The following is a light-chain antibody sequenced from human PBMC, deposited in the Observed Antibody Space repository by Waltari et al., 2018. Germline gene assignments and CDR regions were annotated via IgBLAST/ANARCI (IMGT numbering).Light chain of an antibody. V-gene: IGLV3-21*02. CDR1: TIGSQS. J-gene: IGLJ2*01. CDR2: GDS. CDR3: QVWDSSSDHVV. Sequence: SYVLTQPPSVSVAPGQTARITCGGNTIGSQSVHWYQQKPGQAPVLVVYGDSDRPSGIPERFSGSNSGNTATLTISRVEAGDEADYYCQVWDSSSDHVVFGGGTKLTVL.